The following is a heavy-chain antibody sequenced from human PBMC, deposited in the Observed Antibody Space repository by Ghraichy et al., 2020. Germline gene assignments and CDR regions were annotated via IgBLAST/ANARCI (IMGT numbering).Heavy chain of an antibody. J-gene: IGHJ4*02. CDR2: IIPILGIA. V-gene: IGHV1-69*04. CDR1: GGTFSSYA. CDR3: ASIGQLSRDGYSLGAEYYFDY. Sequence: SVKVSCKASGGTFSSYAISWVRQAPGQGLEWMGRIIPILGIANYAQKFQGRVTITADKSTSTAYMELSSLRSEDTAVYYCASIGQLSRDGYSLGAEYYFDYWGQGTLVTVSS. D-gene: IGHD5-24*01.